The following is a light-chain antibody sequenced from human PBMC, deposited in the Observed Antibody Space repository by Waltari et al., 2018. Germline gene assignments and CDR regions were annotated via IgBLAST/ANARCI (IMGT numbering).Light chain of an antibody. Sequence: IVLTQSPGTLSLSPGERATLSCRARQSVGTYLAWYQQKPGQAPRLHLPGAYSRAAGIPDRFSGSGYGTDFSLTISRLEPEDFAVYFCQHHLRLPTTFGQGTKVEIK. J-gene: IGKJ1*01. CDR3: QHHLRLPTT. CDR2: GAY. CDR1: QSVGTY. V-gene: IGKV3-20*01.